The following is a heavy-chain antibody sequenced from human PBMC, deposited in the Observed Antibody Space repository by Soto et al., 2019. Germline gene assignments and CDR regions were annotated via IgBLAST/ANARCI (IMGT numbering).Heavy chain of an antibody. CDR2: IDTSGTKI. V-gene: IGHV3-11*01. D-gene: IGHD3-3*01. CDR1: GYTFSDYY. Sequence: QVQLVESGGDLVKPGGSLRLSCAASGYTFSDYYMSWIRQAPGMGLEWISYIDTSGTKIYYADSVKGRFTITRDNAKNSLYLEMNSLRDEVTAVYYCASHYDMWSGYLSPVDYWGQGTLVTVSS. CDR3: ASHYDMWSGYLSPVDY. J-gene: IGHJ4*02.